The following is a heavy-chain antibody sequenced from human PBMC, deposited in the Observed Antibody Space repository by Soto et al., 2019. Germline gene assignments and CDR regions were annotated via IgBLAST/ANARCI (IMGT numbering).Heavy chain of an antibody. D-gene: IGHD2-15*01. Sequence: SETLSLTCTVSGGSISSYYWSWIRQPPGKGLEWIGYIYYSGSTNYNPSLKSRVTISVDTSKNQFSLKLSSVTAADTAVYYCASLVGYCSGGTCSDFQHWGQGTLVTVS. CDR3: ASLVGYCSGGTCSDFQH. CDR2: IYYSGST. V-gene: IGHV4-59*08. CDR1: GGSISSYY. J-gene: IGHJ1*01.